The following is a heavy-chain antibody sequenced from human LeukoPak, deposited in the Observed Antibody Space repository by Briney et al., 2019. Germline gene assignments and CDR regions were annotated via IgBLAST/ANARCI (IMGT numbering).Heavy chain of an antibody. Sequence: GGSLRLSCVVSGFSFSSYAMNWVRQAPGKGLEWVSYINSGHSVHYADSVKGRFTVSRDNARDSLYLQMNSLRAEDTAVYYCARSLSGYITDSLFEQWGQGTLVTVSS. D-gene: IGHD5-12*01. V-gene: IGHV3-48*03. J-gene: IGHJ4*02. CDR3: ARSLSGYITDSLFEQ. CDR1: GFSFSSYA. CDR2: INSGHSV.